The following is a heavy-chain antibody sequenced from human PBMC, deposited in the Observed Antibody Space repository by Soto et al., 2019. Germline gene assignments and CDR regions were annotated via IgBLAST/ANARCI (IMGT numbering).Heavy chain of an antibody. Sequence: SETLSLTSTVSGGSISSSSYYWGWIRQPPGKGLEWIGSIYYSGSTYYNPSLKSRVTISVDTSKNQFSLKLSSVTAADSAVYYCARDKLRDSSGYRFYAFDIWGQGTMVT. CDR2: IYYSGST. V-gene: IGHV4-39*02. J-gene: IGHJ3*02. CDR1: GGSISSSSYY. CDR3: ARDKLRDSSGYRFYAFDI. D-gene: IGHD3-22*01.